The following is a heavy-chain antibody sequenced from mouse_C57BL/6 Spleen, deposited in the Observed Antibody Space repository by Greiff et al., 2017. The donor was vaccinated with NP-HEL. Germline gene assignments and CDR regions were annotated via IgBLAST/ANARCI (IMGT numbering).Heavy chain of an antibody. Sequence: EVKLVESGEGLVKPGGSLKLSCAASGFTFSSYAMSWVRQTPEKRLEWVAYISSGGDYIYYADTVKGRFTISRDNARNTLYLQMSSLKSEDTAMDYCTRDGSYPYFDYWGQGTTLTVSS. V-gene: IGHV5-9-1*02. D-gene: IGHD2-3*01. J-gene: IGHJ2*01. CDR3: TRDGSYPYFDY. CDR1: GFTFSSYA. CDR2: ISSGGDYI.